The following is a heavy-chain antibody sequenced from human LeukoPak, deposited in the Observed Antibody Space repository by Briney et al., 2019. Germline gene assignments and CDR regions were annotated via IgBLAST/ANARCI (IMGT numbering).Heavy chain of an antibody. CDR2: ISYDGSNK. CDR1: GFTFSSYA. Sequence: PGGSLRLSCAASGFTFSSYAMSWVRQAPGKGLEWVAVISYDGSNKYYADSVKGRFTISRDNSKNTLYLQMNSLRAEDTAVYYCAKDGSDYGEEADYWGQGTLVTVSS. D-gene: IGHD4-17*01. CDR3: AKDGSDYGEEADY. J-gene: IGHJ4*02. V-gene: IGHV3-30*18.